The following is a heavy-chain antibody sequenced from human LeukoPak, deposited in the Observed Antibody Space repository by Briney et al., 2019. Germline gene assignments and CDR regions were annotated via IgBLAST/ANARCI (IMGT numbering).Heavy chain of an antibody. CDR3: AKDILYYYDSSGFDAFDI. CDR1: GFTFSSYW. Sequence: PGGSLRLSCAASGFTFSSYWMHWVRQAPGKGLEWVSAISGSGGSTYYADSVKGRFTISRDNSKNTLYLQMNSLRAEDTAVYYCAKDILYYYDSSGFDAFDIWGQGTMVTVSS. J-gene: IGHJ3*02. V-gene: IGHV3-23*01. CDR2: ISGSGGST. D-gene: IGHD3-22*01.